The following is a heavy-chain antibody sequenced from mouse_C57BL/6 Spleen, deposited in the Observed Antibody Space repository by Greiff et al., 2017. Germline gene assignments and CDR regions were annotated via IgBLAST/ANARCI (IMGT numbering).Heavy chain of an antibody. D-gene: IGHD2-3*01. CDR2: ISSGGSYT. Sequence: DVHLVESGGDLVKPGGSLKLSCAASGFTFSSYGMSWVRQTPDKRLEWVATISSGGSYTYYPDSVKGRFTISRDNAKNTLYLQVSSLKSEDTAMYYCAGHSDGYYTFSWFAYWGQGTLVTVSA. V-gene: IGHV5-6*01. CDR1: GFTFSSYG. CDR3: AGHSDGYYTFSWFAY. J-gene: IGHJ3*01.